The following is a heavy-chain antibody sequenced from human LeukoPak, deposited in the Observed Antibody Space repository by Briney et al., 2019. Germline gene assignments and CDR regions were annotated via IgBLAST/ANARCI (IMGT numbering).Heavy chain of an antibody. CDR3: ARMRPELDY. J-gene: IGHJ4*02. CDR2: ISSSGGTI. CDR1: GFTFSSYE. V-gene: IGHV3-48*03. Sequence: PGGSLRLSCAASGFTFSSYEMNWVRQAPGKGLEWISYISSSGGTIYYADSVKGRFTISRDNAKNSQYLQMNSLRAEDTAVYYCARMRPELDYWGQGTLVTVSS. D-gene: IGHD6-6*01.